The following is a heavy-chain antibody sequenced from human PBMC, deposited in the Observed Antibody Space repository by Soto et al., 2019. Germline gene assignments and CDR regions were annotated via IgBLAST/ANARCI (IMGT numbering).Heavy chain of an antibody. D-gene: IGHD1-26*01. V-gene: IGHV4-59*08. J-gene: IGHJ4*02. CDR2: IYFSGTS. Sequence: PSETLSLTCTVSGGSISSFYWSWIRQPPGKGLEWIGCIYFSGTSNYNPSLKSRVTISIDTSKNQFSLKLSSLTAADTAVYYCARRATTAFDYWGQGTLVTVSS. CDR3: ARRATTAFDY. CDR1: GGSISSFY.